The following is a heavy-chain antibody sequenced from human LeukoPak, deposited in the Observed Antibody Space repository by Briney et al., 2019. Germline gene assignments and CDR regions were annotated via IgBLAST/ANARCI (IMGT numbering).Heavy chain of an antibody. CDR2: IKQDGSEK. D-gene: IGHD3-22*01. CDR3: ARESGRYDSPPDY. CDR1: GFTFSSYW. Sequence: GGSLRLSCAASGFTFSSYWMSWVRQAPGKGLEWVANIKQDGSEKYYVDSVKGRFTISRDNAKNSLYLQMNSLRAEDTAVYYCARESGRYDSPPDYWGPGTLVTVSS. J-gene: IGHJ4*02. V-gene: IGHV3-7*01.